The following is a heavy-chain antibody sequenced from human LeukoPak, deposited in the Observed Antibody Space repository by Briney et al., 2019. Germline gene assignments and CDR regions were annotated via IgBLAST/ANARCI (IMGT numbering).Heavy chain of an antibody. D-gene: IGHD2-2*03. CDR3: ARDGWTNSLDY. Sequence: SETLSLTCTVSGGSISGYYWSWIRQPAGKGLEWIGRIYTSGSTNYNPSLKSRVTMSVGRSKKQFSLKLSSVTAADTAVYYCARDGWTNSLDYWGQGTLVTVSS. CDR2: IYTSGST. J-gene: IGHJ4*02. CDR1: GGSISGYY. V-gene: IGHV4-4*07.